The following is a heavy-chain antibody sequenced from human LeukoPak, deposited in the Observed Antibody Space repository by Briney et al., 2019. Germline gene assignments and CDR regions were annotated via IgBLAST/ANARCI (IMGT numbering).Heavy chain of an antibody. CDR1: GYSFTSYW. J-gene: IGHJ4*02. CDR3: ARLRHYDFYTRRGSYFDY. D-gene: IGHD3-3*01. Sequence: GESLKISCKGSGYSFTSYWIGWVRQMPGKGLEWMGIIYPGDSDTRYSPSFQGQVTISADKSISTAYLRWSSLKASDTAMYYCARLRHYDFYTRRGSYFDYWGQGTLVTVSS. V-gene: IGHV5-51*01. CDR2: IYPGDSDT.